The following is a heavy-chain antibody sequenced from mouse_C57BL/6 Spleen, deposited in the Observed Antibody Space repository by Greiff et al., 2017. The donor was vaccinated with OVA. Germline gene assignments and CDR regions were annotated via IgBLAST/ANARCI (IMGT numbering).Heavy chain of an antibody. V-gene: IGHV1-54*01. CDR2: INPGSGGT. CDR1: GYAFTNYL. D-gene: IGHD1-1*01. Sequence: QVQLQQSGAELVRPGTSVKVSCKASGYAFTNYLIEWVKQRPGQGLEWIGVINPGSGGTNYNEKFKGKATLTADKSSSTAYMQLSSLTSEDSAVYFCARDHYYGSSGDYWGQGTTLTVSS. J-gene: IGHJ2*01. CDR3: ARDHYYGSSGDY.